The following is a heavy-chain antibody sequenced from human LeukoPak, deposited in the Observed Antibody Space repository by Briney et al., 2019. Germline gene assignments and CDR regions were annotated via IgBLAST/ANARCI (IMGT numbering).Heavy chain of an antibody. D-gene: IGHD3-3*02. V-gene: IGHV3-7*01. CDR3: ARAVAFLEWLLNY. Sequence: GGSLRLSCAVSGFTFSSYWMSWVRQAPGKGLEWVANIKQDGSEKYYVDSVKGRFTISRDNAKNSLYLQMNSLRAEDTAVYYCARAVAFLEWLLNYWGQGTLVTVSS. J-gene: IGHJ4*02. CDR2: IKQDGSEK. CDR1: GFTFSSYW.